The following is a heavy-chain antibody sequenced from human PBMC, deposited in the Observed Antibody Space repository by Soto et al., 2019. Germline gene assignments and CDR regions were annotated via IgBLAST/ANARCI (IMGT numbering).Heavy chain of an antibody. CDR3: VKTRNVHTPWDFDI. V-gene: IGHV3-23*01. CDR1: GFTFGNYA. CDR2: ISGSVDRT. D-gene: IGHD1-26*01. Sequence: GGSLRLSCAASGFTFGNYAMSWVRQAPGKGLEWVSAISGSGGSTWVSAISGSVDRTYYADSVKGRFTISRDKSKNTLYLQMDSLRAEDTAVYYCVKTRNVHTPWDFDIWGQGTMVTVSS. J-gene: IGHJ3*02.